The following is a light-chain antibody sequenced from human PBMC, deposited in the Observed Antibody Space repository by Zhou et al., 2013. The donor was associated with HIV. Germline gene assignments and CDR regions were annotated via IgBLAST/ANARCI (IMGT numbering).Light chain of an antibody. V-gene: IGKV3-20*01. CDR1: QPVSSN. J-gene: IGKJ1*01. CDR3: HQYGSSPPWT. CDR2: GAS. Sequence: ETVMTQSPATLSVSPGERVTLSCRASQPVSSNVAWYQQKPGQAPRLLIFGASNRATGIPDRFSGSGSGTDFSLTISRLEPEDFAVYYCHQYGSSPPWTFGQGTKV.